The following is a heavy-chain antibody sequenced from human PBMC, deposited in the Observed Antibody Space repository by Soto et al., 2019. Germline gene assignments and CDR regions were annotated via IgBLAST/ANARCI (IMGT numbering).Heavy chain of an antibody. CDR3: ARDRDVLMAYAIPGAFDI. D-gene: IGHD2-8*01. CDR1: GFTFSSYG. CDR2: IWYDGSNK. V-gene: IGHV3-33*01. Sequence: QPGGSLRLSCAASGFTFSSYGMHWVRQAPGKGLEWVAVIWYDGSNKYYADSVKGRFTISRDNSKNTLYLQMNSLRAEDTAVYYCARDRDVLMAYAIPGAFDIWGQGTMVTVSS. J-gene: IGHJ3*02.